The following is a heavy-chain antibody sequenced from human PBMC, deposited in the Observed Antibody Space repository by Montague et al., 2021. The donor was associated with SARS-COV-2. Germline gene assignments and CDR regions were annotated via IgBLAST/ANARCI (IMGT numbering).Heavy chain of an antibody. CDR2: IYSGGST. CDR1: GFTVSSNY. Sequence: SLRLSCAASGFTVSSNYMSWVRQAPGKGLEWVSVIYSGGSTYYADSVKGRFTISRDSSKNTLYLQMNSLRAEDTAVCYCARFGSVRGEDWFDPWGQGTLVPCSP. CDR3: ARFGSVRGEDWFDP. D-gene: IGHD3-10*01. J-gene: IGHJ5*02. V-gene: IGHV3-66*01.